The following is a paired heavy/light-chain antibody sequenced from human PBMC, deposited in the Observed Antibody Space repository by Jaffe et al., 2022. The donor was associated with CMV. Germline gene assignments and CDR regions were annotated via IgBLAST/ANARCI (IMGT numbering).Light chain of an antibody. V-gene: IGKV1-5*03. Sequence: DIQMTQSPSTLSASVGDRVTITCRASQSISSWLAWYQQKPGQAPKLLIYKASTLESGVPSRFSGSGSGTEFTLTISSLQPDDFASYYCQQYLIYSLTFGGGTKVEIK. J-gene: IGKJ4*01. CDR2: KAS. CDR3: QQYLIYSLT. CDR1: QSISSW.
Heavy chain of an antibody. CDR2: FTGSGDAT. V-gene: IGHV3-23*04. J-gene: IGHJ4*02. CDR3: AKVRVVGYSSFDS. Sequence: EVQLVESGGGLVQPGGSLRLSCAASGFTFSSYVMSWVRQAPGKGLEWVSGFTGSGDATHYADSVKGRFTVSRDNSKNTLYLEMHSLRAEDTAVYYCAKVRVVGYSSFDSWGQGTLVIVSS. CDR1: GFTFSSYV. D-gene: IGHD5-12*01.